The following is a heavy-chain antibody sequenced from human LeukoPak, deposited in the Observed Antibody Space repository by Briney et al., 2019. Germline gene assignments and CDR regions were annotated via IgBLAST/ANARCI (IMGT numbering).Heavy chain of an antibody. V-gene: IGHV4-31*03. J-gene: IGHJ6*02. CDR1: GGSISSGGYY. Sequence: PSQTLSLTCTVSGGSISSGGYYWSWIRQHPGKGLEWIGYTYYSGSTYYNPSLKSRVTISVDTSKSQFSLKLSSVTAADTAVYYCARARAGLRYGMDVWGQGTTVTVSS. CDR3: ARARAGLRYGMDV. D-gene: IGHD2-21*01. CDR2: TYYSGST.